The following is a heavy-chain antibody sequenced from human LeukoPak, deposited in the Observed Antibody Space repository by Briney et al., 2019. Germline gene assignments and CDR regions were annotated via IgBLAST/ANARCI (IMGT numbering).Heavy chain of an antibody. CDR2: INPNSGGT. CDR1: GYTFTGYY. D-gene: IGHD2-15*01. Sequence: GASVKVSCKASGYTFTGYYMHWVRQAPGQGLERMGWINPNSGGTNYAQKFQGRVTMTRDTSISTAYMELSRLRSDDTAVYYCARVRPDIGVVVAATGGYYFDYWGQGTLVTVSS. CDR3: ARVRPDIGVVVAATGGYYFDY. J-gene: IGHJ4*02. V-gene: IGHV1-2*02.